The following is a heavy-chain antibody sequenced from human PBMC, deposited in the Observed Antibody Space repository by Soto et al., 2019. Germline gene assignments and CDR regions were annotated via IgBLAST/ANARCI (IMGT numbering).Heavy chain of an antibody. J-gene: IGHJ4*02. CDR2: IYYSGST. CDR1: GGSISSYY. V-gene: IGHV4-59*01. CDR3: ARVKTKYNWNYGPQFFDY. Sequence: PSETLSLTCTVSGGSISSYYWSWIRQPPGKVLEWIGYIYYSGSTNYNPSLKSRVTISVDTSKNQFSLKLSSVTAADTAVYYCARVKTKYNWNYGPQFFDYWGQGTLVTVSS. D-gene: IGHD1-7*01.